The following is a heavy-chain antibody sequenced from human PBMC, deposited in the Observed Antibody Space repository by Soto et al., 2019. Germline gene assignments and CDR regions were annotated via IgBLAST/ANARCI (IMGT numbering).Heavy chain of an antibody. CDR1: GCTFSKHW. CDR3: ARDSKWSDSSSWYPYYYYGMDV. V-gene: IGHV3-7*01. Sequence: PGGSLRLPCAASGCTFSKHWATLIRQAPGKGLERVANIKQDGSEKYYVNSVKGRFTISRDNANDSLFLQLNSLSPEDTAVYYCARDSKWSDSSSWYPYYYYGMDVWGQGTTVTVSS. CDR2: IKQDGSEK. D-gene: IGHD6-13*01. J-gene: IGHJ6*02.